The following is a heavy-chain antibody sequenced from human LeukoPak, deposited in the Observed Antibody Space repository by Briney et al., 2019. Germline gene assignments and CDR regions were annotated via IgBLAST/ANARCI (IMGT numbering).Heavy chain of an antibody. D-gene: IGHD3-10*01. Sequence: SETLSLTCTVSGDSVSNGNYYWSWLRQPPGKALEWIGYIYYTGKTYYHPSLEGRVTILVDTSRNHFSVKLSSVTAADTAVYYCARSQNYYGXGDYWSQXTLVTVSS. CDR3: ARSQNYYGXGDY. CDR1: GDSVSNGNYY. CDR2: IYYTGKT. J-gene: IGHJ4*02. V-gene: IGHV4-61*03.